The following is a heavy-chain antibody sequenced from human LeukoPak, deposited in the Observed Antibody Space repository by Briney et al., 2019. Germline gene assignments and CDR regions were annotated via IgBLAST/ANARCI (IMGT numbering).Heavy chain of an antibody. J-gene: IGHJ4*02. Sequence: PGGSLRLSCAVSGFTFSTYGMHWVRQAPGKGLEWVAFIRHDETKQYYADSVKGRFTISRDNSKNTLYLQMNSLRAEDAAVYYCATEGSFDYWGQGTLVTVSS. CDR1: GFTFSTYG. CDR3: ATEGSFDY. CDR2: IRHDETKQ. V-gene: IGHV3-30*02.